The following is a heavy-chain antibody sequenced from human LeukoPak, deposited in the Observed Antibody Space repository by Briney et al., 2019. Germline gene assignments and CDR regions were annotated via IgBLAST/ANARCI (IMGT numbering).Heavy chain of an antibody. J-gene: IGHJ4*02. V-gene: IGHV4-34*01. D-gene: IGHD3-9*01. CDR3: ARGLTYYDILTGYYSPYFDY. CDR2: INHSGST. Sequence: SETLSLTCAVYGGSFSGYYWSWIRQVPGKGLEWIGEINHSGSTNYNPSLKSRVTISVDTSKNQFSLKLSSVTAADTAVYYCARGLTYYDILTGYYSPYFDYWGQGTLVTVSS. CDR1: GGSFSGYY.